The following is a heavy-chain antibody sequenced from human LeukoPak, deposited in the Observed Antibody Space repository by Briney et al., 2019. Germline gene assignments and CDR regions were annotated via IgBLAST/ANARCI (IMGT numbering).Heavy chain of an antibody. D-gene: IGHD3-22*01. V-gene: IGHV3-23*01. CDR1: GFTFSAYA. CDR2: ISGSGGST. Sequence: GGSLRLSCAASGFTFSAYAMSWVRQAPGKGLEWVSGISGSGGSTYYADSVKGRLTISRDNSKNTLYLQMNSLRVEDTAVYYCAKGLRYYYDSSGYYYFDYWGQGTLVTVSS. J-gene: IGHJ4*02. CDR3: AKGLRYYYDSSGYYYFDY.